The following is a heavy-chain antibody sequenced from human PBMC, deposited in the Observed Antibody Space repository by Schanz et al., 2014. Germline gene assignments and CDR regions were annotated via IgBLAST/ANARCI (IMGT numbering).Heavy chain of an antibody. Sequence: QVQLVQSGAEVKKPGASVKVSCQASGYTFTGYYMHWVRQAPGQGLEWMGQINPNSGATIYAQNFQGRVTLTSDTSISTAFMELSGLTSDDTATYFCARARYTGYDCSGYWGQGTLLIVSS. CDR2: INPNSGAT. J-gene: IGHJ4*02. D-gene: IGHD5-12*01. CDR1: GYTFTGYY. V-gene: IGHV1-2*06. CDR3: ARARYTGYDCSGY.